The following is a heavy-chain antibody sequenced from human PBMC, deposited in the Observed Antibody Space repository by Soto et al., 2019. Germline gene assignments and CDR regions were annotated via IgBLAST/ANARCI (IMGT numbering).Heavy chain of an antibody. D-gene: IGHD4-17*01. V-gene: IGHV3-7*05. CDR2: IKQDGSEK. CDR1: GFTFSSYW. CDR3: ARDDYAYDY. Sequence: GESLKISCAASGFTFSSYWMSWVRQAPGKGLEWVANIKQDGSEKYYVDSVKGRFTISRDNAKNSLYLQMNSLRAEDTAVYYCARDDYAYDYWGQGTLVTVSS. J-gene: IGHJ4*02.